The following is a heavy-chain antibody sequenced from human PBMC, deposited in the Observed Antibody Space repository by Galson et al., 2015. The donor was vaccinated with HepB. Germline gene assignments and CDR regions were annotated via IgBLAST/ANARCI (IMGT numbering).Heavy chain of an antibody. CDR2: IIPIFGSG. V-gene: IGHV1-69*13. CDR3: ARQYDTHGYYAY. CDR1: GGTFSSNT. Sequence: SVKVSCKASGGTFSSNTISWVRQALGQGLEWMGGIIPIFGSGNYAQKFQGRVTITADESKGTVYMELSSLRSEDTAVYYCARQYDTHGYYAYWGQGTLVIVSS. J-gene: IGHJ4*02. D-gene: IGHD3-22*01.